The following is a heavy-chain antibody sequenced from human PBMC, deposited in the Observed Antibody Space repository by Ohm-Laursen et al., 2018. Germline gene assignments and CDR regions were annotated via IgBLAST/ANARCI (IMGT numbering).Heavy chain of an antibody. J-gene: IGHJ6*02. CDR2: INHSGST. CDR3: ARGYYYYYYGMDV. V-gene: IGHV4-34*01. CDR1: GGSFSGYY. Sequence: QTLSLTCAVYGGSFSGYYWSWIRQPPGKGLEWIGEINHSGSTNYNPSLKSRVTISVDTSKNQFSLKLSSVTAADTAVYYCARGYYYYYYGMDVWGQGTTVTVSS.